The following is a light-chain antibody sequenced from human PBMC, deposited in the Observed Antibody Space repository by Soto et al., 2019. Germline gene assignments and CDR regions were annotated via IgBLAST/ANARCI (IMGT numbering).Light chain of an antibody. CDR3: QQSYRNPRT. J-gene: IGLJ1*01. CDR1: SSNIGAGYD. V-gene: IGLV1-40*01. Sequence: QSVLTQPPSVSGAPGQRVTISCTGSSSNIGAGYDVHWYQQLPGTAPKLLIYTASTLQSGVPPRFSGSGSGTDFTLTISSLQPEDFATYYCQQSYRNPRTFGPGTKV. CDR2: TAS.